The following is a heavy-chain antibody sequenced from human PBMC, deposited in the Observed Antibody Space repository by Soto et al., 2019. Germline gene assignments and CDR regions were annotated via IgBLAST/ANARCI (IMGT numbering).Heavy chain of an antibody. D-gene: IGHD4-4*01. V-gene: IGHV1-46*01. CDR1: GYTFTSYY. Sequence: QVQLVQSGAEVKKPGASVKVSCKASGYTFTSYYMHWLRQAPGQGLEWMGIINPSGGSTSYAQKFQGRVTMTEDTSTSTVYMELSSLRSEDTAVYYCARELQDYYYYYGMDVWGQGTTVTVSS. CDR2: INPSGGST. CDR3: ARELQDYYYYYGMDV. J-gene: IGHJ6*02.